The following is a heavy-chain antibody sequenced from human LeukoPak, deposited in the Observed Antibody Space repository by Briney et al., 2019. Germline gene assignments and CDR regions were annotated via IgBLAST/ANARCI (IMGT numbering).Heavy chain of an antibody. CDR2: IIPIFGTA. V-gene: IGHV1-69*01. J-gene: IGHJ4*02. D-gene: IGHD6-19*01. Sequence: ASVKVSCKASGGTFSSYAISWVRQAPGQGLEWMGGIIPIFGTANYAQKFQGRVTITADESTSTAYMELSSLRSEDTAVYYCARDLGRVPNIAVAGSYWGQGTLVTVSS. CDR1: GGTFSSYA. CDR3: ARDLGRVPNIAVAGSY.